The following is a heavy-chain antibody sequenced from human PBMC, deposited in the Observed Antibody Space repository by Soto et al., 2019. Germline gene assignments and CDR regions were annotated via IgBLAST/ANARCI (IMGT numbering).Heavy chain of an antibody. J-gene: IGHJ4*02. CDR1: GYTFTSYG. CDR2: ISVYNGNT. V-gene: IGHV1-18*01. Sequence: QVQLVQSGAEVKKPGASVKVSCKASGYTFTSYGISWVRQAPGQGLEWMGWISVYNGNTNYAQKLRDRVTMTTDTPPTHSYMELRSLRYDDTAVYYCARVISRASGRYYFDYWGQGTLVTVSS. D-gene: IGHD2-21*01. CDR3: ARVISRASGRYYFDY.